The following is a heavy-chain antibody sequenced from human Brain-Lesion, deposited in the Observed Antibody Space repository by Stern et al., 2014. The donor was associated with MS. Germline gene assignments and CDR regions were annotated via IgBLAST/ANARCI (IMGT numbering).Heavy chain of an antibody. CDR3: ARGRVVPGFQYYATDV. CDR1: GGSISSGGYY. V-gene: IGHV4-61*02. D-gene: IGHD2-2*01. CDR2: IFNSGST. J-gene: IGHJ6*02. Sequence: QVQLQESGPGLVKPSQTLSLSCTVSGGSISSGGYYWSWIRQPAGKGLEWIGRIFNSGSTSYNPSPQSRGNISIDTAKNHISLRLNPMTATDTAVYYCARGRVVPGFQYYATDVWGQGTTVIVSS.